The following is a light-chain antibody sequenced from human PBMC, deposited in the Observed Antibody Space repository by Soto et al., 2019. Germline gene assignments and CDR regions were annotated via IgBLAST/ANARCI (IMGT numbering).Light chain of an antibody. CDR1: QSVYSS. J-gene: IGKJ3*01. CDR2: ASS. V-gene: IGKV3-20*01. CDR3: QKYGTSPPT. Sequence: EIVLTQSPGTLSLSPGERATLSCRASQSVYSSLAWYQQKPGQAPRLLIYASSFRATGVPDRLSGGGSGTDFTLTISRLEPEDFAVYYCQKYGTSPPTFGPGTKVDIK.